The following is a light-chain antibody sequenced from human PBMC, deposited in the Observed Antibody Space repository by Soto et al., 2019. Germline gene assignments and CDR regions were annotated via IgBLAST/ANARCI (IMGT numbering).Light chain of an antibody. CDR1: ETVATN. Sequence: VMTQSPATLSVSPGERATLSCWASETVATNLAWYQQKPGQAPRLLISGASTRAAGISDRVRGSGSGTEFTLTISSLRSEDSAIYYCQQYFEWPPMTFGQGTKV. CDR2: GAS. V-gene: IGKV3-15*01. CDR3: QQYFEWPPMT. J-gene: IGKJ1*01.